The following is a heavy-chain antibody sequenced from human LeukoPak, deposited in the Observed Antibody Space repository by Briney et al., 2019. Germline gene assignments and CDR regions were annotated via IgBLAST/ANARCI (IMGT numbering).Heavy chain of an antibody. V-gene: IGHV3-30-3*01. CDR1: GFTFSSYA. CDR3: AREKIAARNWFDP. Sequence: PGGSLRLSCAASGFTFSSYAMHWVRQAPGKGLEWVAVISYDGSNKYYADSVKGRFTISRDNSKNTLYLQMNSLRAEDTAVYYCAREKIAARNWFDPWGQGTLVTVSS. D-gene: IGHD6-6*01. CDR2: ISYDGSNK. J-gene: IGHJ5*02.